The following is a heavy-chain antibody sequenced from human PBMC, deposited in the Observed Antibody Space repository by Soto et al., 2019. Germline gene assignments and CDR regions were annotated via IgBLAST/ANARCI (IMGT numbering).Heavy chain of an antibody. CDR2: IIPIFGTA. J-gene: IGHJ6*02. CDR1: GGTFSSYA. V-gene: IGHV1-69*06. CDR3: ARYNLGGYYYYGMDV. Sequence: QVQLVQSGAEVKKPGSSVKVACKASGGTFSSYAISWVRQAPGQGLEWMGGIIPIFGTANYAQKFQGRVTIPADKSTSTAYMELGSLRSEDTAVYYCARYNLGGYYYYGMDVWGQGTTVTVSS. D-gene: IGHD1-20*01.